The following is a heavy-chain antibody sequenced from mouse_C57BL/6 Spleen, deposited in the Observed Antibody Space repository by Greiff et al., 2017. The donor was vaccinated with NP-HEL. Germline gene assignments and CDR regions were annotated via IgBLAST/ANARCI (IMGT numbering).Heavy chain of an antibody. CDR2: IRNKANGYTT. CDR1: GFTFTDYY. V-gene: IGHV7-3*01. Sequence: DVMLVESGGGLVQPGGSLSLSCAASGFTFTDYYMSWVRQPPGKALEWLGFIRNKANGYTTEYSASVKGRFTISRDNSQSILYLQMNALRAEDSATYYCARWDRGAMDYWGQGTSVTVSS. D-gene: IGHD3-3*01. J-gene: IGHJ4*01. CDR3: ARWDRGAMDY.